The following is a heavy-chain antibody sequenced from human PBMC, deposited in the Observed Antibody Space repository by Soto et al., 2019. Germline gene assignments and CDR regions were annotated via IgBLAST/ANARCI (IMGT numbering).Heavy chain of an antibody. CDR2: ISAYNGNT. Sequence: VASVKVSCKASGYTFTSYGISWVRQAPGQGLEWMGWISAYNGNTNYAQKLQGRVTMTTDTSTSTAYMELRSLRSDDTAVYYCAKVYCTNGVCYHAFDIWGQGTMVTVSS. D-gene: IGHD2-8*01. CDR1: GYTFTSYG. V-gene: IGHV1-18*01. CDR3: AKVYCTNGVCYHAFDI. J-gene: IGHJ3*02.